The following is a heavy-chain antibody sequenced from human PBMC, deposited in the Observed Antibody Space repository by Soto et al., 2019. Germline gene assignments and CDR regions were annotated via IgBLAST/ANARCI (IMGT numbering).Heavy chain of an antibody. V-gene: IGHV1-18*01. Sequence: QVQLVQSGAEVKKPGASVKVSCKASGYTFTSYGISWVRQAPGQGLEWMGWISAYNGNTNYAQKLQGRVTMTTATCTSTDYMELRSLRSDDTAVYYCARDYDNAPVGTCGYWGQGTLVTVSS. J-gene: IGHJ4*02. CDR3: ARDYDNAPVGTCGY. CDR1: GYTFTSYG. CDR2: ISAYNGNT. D-gene: IGHD3-16*01.